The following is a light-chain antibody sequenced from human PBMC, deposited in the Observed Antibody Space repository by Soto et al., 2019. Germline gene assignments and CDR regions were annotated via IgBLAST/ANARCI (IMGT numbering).Light chain of an antibody. V-gene: IGKV1-9*01. Sequence: PLTQSPSSLSASVGDRVTITCRASQGISSYLAWYQQKPGKAPKLLIYAASTLQSGVPSRFSRSGSGTDFTLTISSLQPEDFATYYCQQLNSYPWTFGQGTKVEIK. CDR1: QGISSY. CDR3: QQLNSYPWT. CDR2: AAS. J-gene: IGKJ1*01.